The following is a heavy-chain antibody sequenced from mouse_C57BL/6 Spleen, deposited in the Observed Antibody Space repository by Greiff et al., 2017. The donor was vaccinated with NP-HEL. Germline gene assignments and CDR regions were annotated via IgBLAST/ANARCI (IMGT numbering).Heavy chain of an antibody. Sequence: VQLQQSDAELVKPGASVKISCKVSGYTFTDHTIHWMKQRPEQGLEWIGYIYPRDGSTKYNEKFKGKATLTADKSSSTAYMQLNSLTSEDSAVYFCASPLYYGSSYFAMDYWGQGTSVTVSS. V-gene: IGHV1-78*01. J-gene: IGHJ4*01. D-gene: IGHD1-1*01. CDR1: GYTFTDHT. CDR3: ASPLYYGSSYFAMDY. CDR2: IYPRDGST.